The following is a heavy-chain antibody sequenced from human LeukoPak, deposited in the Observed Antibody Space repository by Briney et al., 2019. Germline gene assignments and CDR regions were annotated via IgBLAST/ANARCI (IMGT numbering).Heavy chain of an antibody. CDR2: IYTSGST. J-gene: IGHJ4*02. CDR1: GGSISSYY. CDR3: ARDSSLYYYDSSGYYFDY. D-gene: IGHD3-22*01. V-gene: IGHV4-4*07. Sequence: PSETLSLTCTVSGGSISSYYWSWIRQPAGKGLEWIERIYTSGSTNYNPSLKGRVTMSVDTSKNQFSLKLSSVTAADTAVYYCARDSSLYYYDSSGYYFDYWGQGTLVTVSS.